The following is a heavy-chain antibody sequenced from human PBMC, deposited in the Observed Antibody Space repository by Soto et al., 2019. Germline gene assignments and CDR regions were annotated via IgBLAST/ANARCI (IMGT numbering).Heavy chain of an antibody. Sequence: PGGSLRLSSAGSGFSFGTYTVNWGRQAPVMGLEWVSGLSDSVGTTHYAYYVKGRFTISRDKSKNTLYLQMNNLRDEDTAVYYCAKHLIGGRLQPPFDLWGQGTQVTVSS. J-gene: IGHJ4*02. D-gene: IGHD1-1*01. CDR3: AKHLIGGRLQPPFDL. V-gene: IGHV3-23*01. CDR2: LSDSVGTT. CDR1: GFSFGTYT.